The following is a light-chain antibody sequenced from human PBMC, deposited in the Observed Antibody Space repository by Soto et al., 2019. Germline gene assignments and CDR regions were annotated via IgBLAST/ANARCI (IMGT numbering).Light chain of an antibody. CDR1: SSDVGGYSY. J-gene: IGLJ1*01. CDR2: DVS. Sequence: QSVLTQPASVSGSPGQSIAISCTGTSSDVGGYSYVSWYQKQPGKATKLVISDVSNRPSGVSDRFSGSKSGKTASITISGLQTEDEADYYCASYTTSSTYVFGTGTKVTVL. V-gene: IGLV2-14*01. CDR3: ASYTTSSTYV.